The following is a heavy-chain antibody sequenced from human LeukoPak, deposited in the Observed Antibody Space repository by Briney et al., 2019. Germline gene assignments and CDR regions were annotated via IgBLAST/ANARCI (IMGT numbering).Heavy chain of an antibody. CDR3: ARGDSSGPDYYYYMDV. CDR2: ISWNSGRI. Sequence: GGSLRLSCAASRFTFDDYAMHWVRQAPGKGLEWVSGISWNSGRIVYADAVKGRFTISRDNAENSVYLQMNSLRDEDTAVYYCARGDSSGPDYYYYMDVWGKGTTVTISS. J-gene: IGHJ6*03. CDR1: RFTFDDYA. D-gene: IGHD6-19*01. V-gene: IGHV3-9*01.